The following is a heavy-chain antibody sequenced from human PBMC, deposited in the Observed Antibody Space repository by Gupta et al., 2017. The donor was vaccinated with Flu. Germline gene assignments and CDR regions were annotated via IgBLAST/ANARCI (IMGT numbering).Heavy chain of an antibody. V-gene: IGHV3-23*01. Sequence: EVQLLESGGTLAQPGGSLRLPCVASGFTFRGHGMNWVRQAPGKGLEWVAGISGDGETTYSKQSWKGWFTISSDNSTNTLVLHMYSLREDVKAAYFCAKGDEGVTMIVVSSSDPWGQGTLVTVSS. J-gene: IGHJ5*02. CDR2: ISGDGETT. CDR3: AKGDEGVTMIVVSSSDP. D-gene: IGHD3-22*01. CDR1: GFTFRGHG.